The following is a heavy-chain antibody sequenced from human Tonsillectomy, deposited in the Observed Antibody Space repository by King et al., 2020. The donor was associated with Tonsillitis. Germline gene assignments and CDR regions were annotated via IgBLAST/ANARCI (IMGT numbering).Heavy chain of an antibody. V-gene: IGHV4-30-2*01. D-gene: IGHD3-22*01. J-gene: IGHJ4*02. CDR1: GGSISTGGYS. CDR3: ARRYFYDGGGSARTYYFDS. Sequence: QLQESGSGLVKPSEALSLTCAVSGGSISTGGYSWSWIRQPPGKGLGWIAYIYHVGNPFYRSSLQSRVTISVDSSKNQFSLKLTSVTAADTAMYYCARRYFYDGGGSARTYYFDSWGQGTLVTVSS. CDR2: IYHVGNP.